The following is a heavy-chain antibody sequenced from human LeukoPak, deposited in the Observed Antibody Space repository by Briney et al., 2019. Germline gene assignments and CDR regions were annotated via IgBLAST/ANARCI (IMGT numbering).Heavy chain of an antibody. J-gene: IGHJ6*03. Sequence: GGSLRLSCEASGFSFSSSAMSWVRQAPGKGMEWVSAISGSAGGTYYADSVKGRFTISRDNSKNTLYLQMNSLRAEDTAVYYCAKGSKDYYYYMDVWGKGTTVTVSS. CDR3: AKGSKDYYYYMDV. CDR1: GFSFSSSA. V-gene: IGHV3-23*01. D-gene: IGHD4-11*01. CDR2: ISGSAGGT.